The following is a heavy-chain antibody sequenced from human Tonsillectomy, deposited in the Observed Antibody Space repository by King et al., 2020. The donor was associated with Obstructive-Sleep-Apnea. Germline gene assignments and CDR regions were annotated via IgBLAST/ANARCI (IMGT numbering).Heavy chain of an antibody. V-gene: IGHV4-31*03. CDR1: GGSISSGGHY. D-gene: IGHD4-17*01. J-gene: IGHJ6*02. Sequence: EQLQESGPGLVKPSQTLSLSCTVSGGSISSGGHYWSWIRQHPGKGLEWIGHIYYTGNAFYNPSLKSRVTISVDTSKNQFSLNVNSVTGADTAIYYCARERVTTVSTGGMDVWGQGTTVTVSS. CDR3: ARERVTTVSTGGMDV. CDR2: IYYTGNA.